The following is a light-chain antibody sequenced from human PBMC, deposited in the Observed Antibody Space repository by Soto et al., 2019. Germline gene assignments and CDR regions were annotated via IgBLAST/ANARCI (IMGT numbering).Light chain of an antibody. V-gene: IGKV1-33*01. Sequence: DIQMTQSPSSLSASVGDRVTITCQASQDISNYLNWYQQKPGQTPRLLIYDTSTRATGVPARFSGSRSGPEFTLTINSLQSEDFAIYYCQPYNNWPLTFGGGTKVESK. CDR3: QPYNNWPLT. CDR1: QDISNY. J-gene: IGKJ4*01. CDR2: DTS.